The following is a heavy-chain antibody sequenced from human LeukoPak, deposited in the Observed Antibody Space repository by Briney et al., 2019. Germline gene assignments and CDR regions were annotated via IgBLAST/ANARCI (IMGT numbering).Heavy chain of an antibody. V-gene: IGHV3-21*01. CDR3: ARERELPYFDY. CDR2: ISSSSSYI. D-gene: IGHD1-26*01. CDR1: GFTFSSYS. J-gene: IGHJ4*02. Sequence: GGSLRLSCAASGFTFSSYSMKWVRQAPGKGLEWVSSISSSSSYIYYADSVKGRFTISRDNAKNSLYLQMNSLRAEDTAVYYCARERELPYFDYWGQGTLVTVSS.